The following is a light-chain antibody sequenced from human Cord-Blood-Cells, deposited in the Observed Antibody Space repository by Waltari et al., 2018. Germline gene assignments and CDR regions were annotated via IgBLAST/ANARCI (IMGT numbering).Light chain of an antibody. Sequence: DIQMSQSPSTLSASVGDRVTITCRASQSISSWLAWYQQKPGKAPKLLIYDASSLESGVPSRFSGSGSGTEFTLTISSLQPDDVATYYRQQYNSYSLTFGGGTKVEIK. CDR2: DAS. CDR3: QQYNSYSLT. J-gene: IGKJ4*01. CDR1: QSISSW. V-gene: IGKV1-5*01.